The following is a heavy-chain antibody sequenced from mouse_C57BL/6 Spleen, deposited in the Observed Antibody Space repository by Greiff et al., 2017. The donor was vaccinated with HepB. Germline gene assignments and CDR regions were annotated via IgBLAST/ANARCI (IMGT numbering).Heavy chain of an antibody. CDR3: ARERRTYWYFDV. J-gene: IGHJ1*03. CDR2: INYDGSST. CDR1: GFTFSDYY. V-gene: IGHV5-16*01. Sequence: EVMLVESEGGLVQPGSSMKLSCTASGFTFSDYYMAWVRQVPEKGLEWVANINYDGSSTYYLDSLKSRFIISRDNAKNILYLQVSSLKSEDTATYYCARERRTYWYFDVWGTGTTVTVSS.